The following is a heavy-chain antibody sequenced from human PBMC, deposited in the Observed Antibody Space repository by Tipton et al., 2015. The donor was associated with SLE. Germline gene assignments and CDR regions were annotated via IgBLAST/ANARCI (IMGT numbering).Heavy chain of an antibody. Sequence: LRLSCAVYGGSFSGYYWSWIRQPPGKGLEWIGEINHSGSTNYNPSLKSRVTISVDTSKNQFSLKLSSVTAADTAVYYCARTDIMITFGGLYAFDIWGQGTMVTVSS. J-gene: IGHJ3*02. CDR3: ARTDIMITFGGLYAFDI. CDR2: INHSGST. CDR1: GGSFSGYY. D-gene: IGHD3-16*01. V-gene: IGHV4-34*01.